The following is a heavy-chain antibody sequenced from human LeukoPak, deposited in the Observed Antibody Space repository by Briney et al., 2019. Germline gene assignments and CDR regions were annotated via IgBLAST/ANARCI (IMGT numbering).Heavy chain of an antibody. CDR1: GFTFSSYG. V-gene: IGHV3-33*01. CDR2: IWYDGSNK. J-gene: IGHJ4*02. Sequence: GGSLRLSCAASGFTFSSYGMHWVRQAPGQGLEWVAVIWYDGSNKYYADSVKGRFTISRDNSKNTPYLQMNSLRAEDTAVYYCARDGDLRGLDHWGQGTLVSVS. D-gene: IGHD7-27*01. CDR3: ARDGDLRGLDH.